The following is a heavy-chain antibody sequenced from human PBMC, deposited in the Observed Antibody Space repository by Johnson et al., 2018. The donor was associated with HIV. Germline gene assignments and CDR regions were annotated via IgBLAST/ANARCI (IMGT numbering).Heavy chain of an antibody. CDR1: DFTFSSYG. V-gene: IGHV3-30*02. J-gene: IGHJ3*02. CDR2: IQYDGSNK. D-gene: IGHD1-14*01. Sequence: VQLVESGGGVVQPGGSLRLSCAASDFTFSSYGMHWVRQAPGKGLEWVTFIQYDGSNKYYADSVKGRFTISRDNAKNSLYLQMNSLRAEDTAVYYCASGTRGAFDIWGQGTMVTVSS. CDR3: ASGTRGAFDI.